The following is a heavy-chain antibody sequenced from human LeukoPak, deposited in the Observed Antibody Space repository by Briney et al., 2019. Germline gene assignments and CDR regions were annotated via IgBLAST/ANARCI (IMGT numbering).Heavy chain of an antibody. D-gene: IGHD1-26*01. CDR2: IKQDGSEK. J-gene: IGHJ4*02. Sequence: GGSLRLSCAASGFTFSSYWMSWVRQAPGKGLEWVANIKQDGSEKYYVDSVKGRFTISRDNAKNSLYLQMNSLRAEDTAVYYCAKVRVGSSKPGALDYWGQGTLATVSS. CDR1: GFTFSSYW. CDR3: AKVRVGSSKPGALDY. V-gene: IGHV3-7*03.